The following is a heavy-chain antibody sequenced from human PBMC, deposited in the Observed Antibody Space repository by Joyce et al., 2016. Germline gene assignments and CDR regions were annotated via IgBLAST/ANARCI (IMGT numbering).Heavy chain of an antibody. CDR1: GIFLSNKE. Sequence: EVQLVEYGGGLVKPGGSLRLSCAASGIFLSNKEMNRVRQEPGKGVEWISTINSDESKRQYADSVRGRFTISRENARNSLFLEMNSLRVEDTAMYYCTTPSCANWGQGSLVTVTS. V-gene: IGHV3-48*03. CDR2: INSDESKR. CDR3: TTPSCAN. D-gene: IGHD2-2*01. J-gene: IGHJ4*02.